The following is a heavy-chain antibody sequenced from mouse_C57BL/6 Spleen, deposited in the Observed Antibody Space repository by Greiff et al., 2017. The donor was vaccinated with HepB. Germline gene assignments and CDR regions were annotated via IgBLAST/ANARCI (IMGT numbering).Heavy chain of an antibody. D-gene: IGHD3-2*02. CDR3: ASDSSGLYYFDY. V-gene: IGHV1-26*01. CDR2: INPNNGGT. J-gene: IGHJ2*01. CDR1: GYTFTDYY. Sequence: EVQLQQSGPELVKPGASVKISCKASGYTFTDYYMNWVKQSHGKSLEWIGDINPNNGGTSYNQKFKGKATLTVDKSSSTAYMELRSLTSEDSAVYYCASDSSGLYYFDYWGQGTTHTVSS.